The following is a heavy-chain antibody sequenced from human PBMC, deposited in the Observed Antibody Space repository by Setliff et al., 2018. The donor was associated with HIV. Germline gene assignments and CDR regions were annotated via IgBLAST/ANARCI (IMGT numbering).Heavy chain of an antibody. V-gene: IGHV3-23*01. CDR2: ISGSGGDT. CDR1: GFTFSSYA. CDR3: TKRTGNGWSHTDY. J-gene: IGHJ4*01. Sequence: GGSLRLSCASSGFTFSSYAMTWVRQAPGKGLECVAVISGSGGDTYYADSVKGRFVISREKSKSTMYLQMNSLRVEDTAVYYCTKRTGNGWSHTDYWGHGTLVTVSS. D-gene: IGHD6-19*01.